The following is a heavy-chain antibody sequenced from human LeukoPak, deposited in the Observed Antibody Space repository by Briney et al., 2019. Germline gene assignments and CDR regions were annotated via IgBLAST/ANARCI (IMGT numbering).Heavy chain of an antibody. CDR3: AKDQGIAAAGPFDY. D-gene: IGHD6-13*01. Sequence: GGSLRLSCAASGFTFSSYGMHWVRQAPGKGLEWVAVIWYDGSNKYYAGSVKGRFTISRDNSKNTLYLQMNSLRAEDTAVYYCAKDQGIAAAGPFDYWGQGTLVTVSS. CDR1: GFTFSSYG. J-gene: IGHJ4*02. V-gene: IGHV3-33*06. CDR2: IWYDGSNK.